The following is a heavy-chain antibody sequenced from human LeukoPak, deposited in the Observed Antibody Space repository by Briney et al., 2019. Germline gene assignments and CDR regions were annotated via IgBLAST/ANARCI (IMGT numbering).Heavy chain of an antibody. J-gene: IGHJ3*02. CDR1: GGSISSSNW. D-gene: IGHD3-3*01. V-gene: IGHV4-4*02. CDR2: IYHSGST. Sequence: SPSETLSLTCAVSGGSISSSNWWSWVRQRPGKGLEWIGEIYHSGSTNYNPSLKSRVTTSVDKSRNQFSLKLNSVTAADTAVYFCASVIKSGYSLAYGFDIWGQGIIVTVSS. CDR3: ASVIKSGYSLAYGFDI.